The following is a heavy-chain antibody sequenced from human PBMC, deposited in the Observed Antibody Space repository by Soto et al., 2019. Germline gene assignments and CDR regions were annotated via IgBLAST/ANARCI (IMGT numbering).Heavy chain of an antibody. CDR3: ARGGYYDSSGARNYHYYGMNV. CDR2: ISPYNDDT. D-gene: IGHD3-22*01. Sequence: ASVKVSCKASGYTFSSYAISWVRQAPGQGLEWLGWISPYNDDTKYAQKLQGRVFMTTDTPTKTAHLDLRSLRSDDTAVYYCARGGYYDSSGARNYHYYGMNVWGQGTTVTVSS. V-gene: IGHV1-18*01. J-gene: IGHJ6*02. CDR1: GYTFSSYA.